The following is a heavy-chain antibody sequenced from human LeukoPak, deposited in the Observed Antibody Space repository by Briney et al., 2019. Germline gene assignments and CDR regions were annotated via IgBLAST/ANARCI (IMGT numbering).Heavy chain of an antibody. CDR1: GFTFRSYS. CDR2: ISASSSTM. Sequence: PGGSLRLSCAASGFTFRSYSMNWARHARGRGRECVSYISASSSTMYYADSVKGRFTISRDNAKNSLYLQMNSLIDEDTAVYYCARPLSGHLFDYWGQGTVVTVSS. D-gene: IGHD2/OR15-2a*01. V-gene: IGHV3-48*02. CDR3: ARPLSGHLFDY. J-gene: IGHJ4*02.